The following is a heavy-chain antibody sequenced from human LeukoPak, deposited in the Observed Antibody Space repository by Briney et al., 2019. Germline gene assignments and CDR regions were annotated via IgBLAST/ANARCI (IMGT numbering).Heavy chain of an antibody. CDR1: GYTFTGYY. Sequence: ASVKVSCKASGYTFTGYYLHWVRQAPGQGLEWMGWINPNSGGTNYAQKLQGWVTMTRDTSISTAYMELSSLRSEDTAVYYCARDPIRYFDWFDFWGQGTLVTVSS. J-gene: IGHJ4*02. D-gene: IGHD3-9*01. CDR2: INPNSGGT. V-gene: IGHV1-2*04. CDR3: ARDPIRYFDWFDF.